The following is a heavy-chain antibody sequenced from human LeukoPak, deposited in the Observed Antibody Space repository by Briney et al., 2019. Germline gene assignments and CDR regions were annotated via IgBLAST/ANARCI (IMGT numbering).Heavy chain of an antibody. CDR2: IYYGGNT. D-gene: IGHD1-1*01. CDR3: ARLTRRSGNYFDY. CDR1: GDSVSSSNYY. J-gene: IGHJ4*02. Sequence: SETLSLTCAVSGDSVSSSNYYWSWIRQPPGKGLEWIGYIYYGGNTNYNPSLQSRVTISVGTSKSQFSLKPSSVTAADTAVYYCARLTRRSGNYFDYWGQGTLVTVSS. V-gene: IGHV4-61*01.